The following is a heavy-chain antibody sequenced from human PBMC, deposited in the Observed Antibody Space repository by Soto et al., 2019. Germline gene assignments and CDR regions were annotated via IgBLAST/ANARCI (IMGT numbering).Heavy chain of an antibody. V-gene: IGHV1-69*12. CDR1: GGTFSSYA. J-gene: IGHJ6*02. CDR2: IIPIFGTA. D-gene: IGHD2-15*01. CDR3: ARRGGVAARQRFDYYYYGMDV. Sequence: QVQLVQSGAEVKKPGSSVKVSCKASGGTFSSYAISWVRQAPGQGLEWMGGIIPIFGTANYAQKFQGRVTITADESTSTVYMELSSLRSEDAAVYYCARRGGVAARQRFDYYYYGMDVWGQGTTVTVSS.